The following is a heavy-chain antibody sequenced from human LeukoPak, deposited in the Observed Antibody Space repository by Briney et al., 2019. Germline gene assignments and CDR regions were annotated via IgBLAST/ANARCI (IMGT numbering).Heavy chain of an antibody. D-gene: IGHD4-11*01. CDR3: ASLDYSTWFDP. CDR1: GGSFSGYY. V-gene: IGHV4-34*01. CDR2: INHSGST. Sequence: SETLSLTCAVYGGSFSGYYWSWIRQPPGKGLEWIGEINHSGSTNYNPSLKSRVTISVDTSKNQFSLKLSSVTAADTAVYYCASLDYSTWFDPWGQGTLVTVSS. J-gene: IGHJ5*02.